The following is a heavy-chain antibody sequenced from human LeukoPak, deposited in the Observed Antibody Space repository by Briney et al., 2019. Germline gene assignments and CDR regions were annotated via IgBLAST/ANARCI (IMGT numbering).Heavy chain of an antibody. D-gene: IGHD3-22*01. J-gene: IGHJ3*02. CDR3: ARDRYYDSSGYYGAFDI. CDR2: IYSGGST. V-gene: IGHV3-53*01. Sequence: GGSLRLSCAASGFTVSSNYMSWVRQAPGKGLEWVSVIYSGGSTYDADSVKGRFTISRDNSKNTLYLQMNSLRAEDTAVYYCARDRYYDSSGYYGAFDIWGQGTMVTVSS. CDR1: GFTVSSNY.